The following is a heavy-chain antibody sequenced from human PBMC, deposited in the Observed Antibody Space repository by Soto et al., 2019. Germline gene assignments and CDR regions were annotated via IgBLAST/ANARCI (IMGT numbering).Heavy chain of an antibody. CDR3: AKDQYSYGSYYSYYGMDV. Sequence: QVQLVESGGGVVQPGRSLRLSCAASGFTFSSYGMHWVRQAPGKGLEWVAVISYDGSNKYYADSVKGRFTISRDNSKNTLYLQMNSLRAEEKAVYYCAKDQYSYGSYYSYYGMDVWGQGTTVTGSS. D-gene: IGHD5-18*01. J-gene: IGHJ6*02. V-gene: IGHV3-30*18. CDR2: ISYDGSNK. CDR1: GFTFSSYG.